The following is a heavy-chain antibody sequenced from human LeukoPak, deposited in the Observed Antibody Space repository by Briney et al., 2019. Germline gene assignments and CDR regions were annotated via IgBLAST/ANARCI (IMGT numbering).Heavy chain of an antibody. CDR3: AKERQDSSGYPEYYFDY. V-gene: IGHV3-30-3*01. D-gene: IGHD3-22*01. CDR2: ISYDGSNK. Sequence: GGSLRLSCAASGFTFSTYAMHWVRQAPGKGLEWVAVISYDGSNKYYADSVKGRFTISRDNSKSTLYLQMNSLRAEDTAVYYCAKERQDSSGYPEYYFDYWGQGTLVTVSS. J-gene: IGHJ4*02. CDR1: GFTFSTYA.